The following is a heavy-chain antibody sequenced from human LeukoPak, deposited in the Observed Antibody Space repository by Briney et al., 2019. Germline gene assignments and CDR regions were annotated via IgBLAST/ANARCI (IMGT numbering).Heavy chain of an antibody. J-gene: IGHJ4*02. Sequence: SETLSLTCTVSGGSISSSSYYWGWIRQPPGKGLGWIGSIYYSGSTYYSPSLKSRVTISVDTSKNQFSLKLSSVTAADTAVYYCARPGVLIAAIDYWGQGTLVTVSS. CDR1: GGSISSSSYY. D-gene: IGHD6-6*01. CDR2: IYYSGST. CDR3: ARPGVLIAAIDY. V-gene: IGHV4-39*01.